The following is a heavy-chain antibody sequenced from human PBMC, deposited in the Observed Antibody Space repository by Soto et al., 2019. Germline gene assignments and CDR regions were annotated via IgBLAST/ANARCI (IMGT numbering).Heavy chain of an antibody. Sequence: QVQLQESGPGLVKPSETLSLTCTVSGGSISGHYWSWIRQPPGKGLEWIAYIYYSGSTYYDPSLKSRVTILVDTSKNEFSLKLSSVTAADTAVYYCARHTSGVTDYWGQGTLVTVSS. CDR3: ARHTSGVTDY. CDR2: IYYSGST. CDR1: GGSISGHY. J-gene: IGHJ4*02. V-gene: IGHV4-59*08. D-gene: IGHD3-10*01.